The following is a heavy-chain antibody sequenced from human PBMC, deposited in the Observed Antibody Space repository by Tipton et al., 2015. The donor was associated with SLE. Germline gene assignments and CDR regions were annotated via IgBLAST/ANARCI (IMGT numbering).Heavy chain of an antibody. J-gene: IGHJ4*02. Sequence: GSLRLSCAASGFTFGRYDMYWVRQATGKGLEWVSLIGTAGDTYYPGSVKGRFTISRENAKDSLYLQMNSLRAGDTAVYYCAKELGVSSGWYYSFDYWGQGTLVTVSS. CDR3: AKELGVSSGWYYSFDY. CDR2: IGTAGDT. V-gene: IGHV3-13*01. CDR1: GFTFGRYD. D-gene: IGHD6-19*01.